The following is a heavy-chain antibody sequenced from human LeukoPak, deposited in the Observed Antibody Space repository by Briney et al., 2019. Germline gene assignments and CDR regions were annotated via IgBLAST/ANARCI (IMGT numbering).Heavy chain of an antibody. CDR1: GFTFSDYY. V-gene: IGHV3-11*01. Sequence: GGSLRLSCAASGFTFSDYYMSWIRQAPGKGLEWVSYISSSGSTIYYADSVKGRFTISRDNAKNSLYLQMNSLRAEDTAVYYCARGRAKQWLALKTGGPFDYWGQGTLVTVSS. CDR2: ISSSGSTI. CDR3: ARGRAKQWLALKTGGPFDY. D-gene: IGHD6-19*01. J-gene: IGHJ4*02.